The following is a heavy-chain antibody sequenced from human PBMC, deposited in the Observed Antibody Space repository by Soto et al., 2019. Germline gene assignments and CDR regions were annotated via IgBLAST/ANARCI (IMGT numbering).Heavy chain of an antibody. CDR1: GGIFSSYA. V-gene: IGHV1-69*01. Sequence: QEQLVQSGAEVKKPGSSVKVSCKASGGIFSSYAISWVRQAPGQGLEWMGGIIPIFGTANYAQKFQGRVTISADECTNTAYMDLSSLQSEDTAIYYCARGGSGYVWFNEFWGQGTLVTVSS. D-gene: IGHD3-22*01. CDR2: IIPIFGTA. CDR3: ARGGSGYVWFNEF. J-gene: IGHJ4*02.